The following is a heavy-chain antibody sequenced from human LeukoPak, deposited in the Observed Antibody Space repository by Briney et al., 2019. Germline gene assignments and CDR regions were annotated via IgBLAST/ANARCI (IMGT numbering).Heavy chain of an antibody. Sequence: PGGSLRLSCAASGFTFSNYAMHWVRQAPGKGLEWVAVISYDGSDKYYADSVEGRFTISRDNSKNTLYLQMNSLRPEDTAVYYCARDWGRRYSSGWYGDFDYWGQGTLVTVSS. CDR3: ARDWGRRYSSGWYGDFDY. V-gene: IGHV3-30-3*01. D-gene: IGHD6-19*01. CDR2: ISYDGSDK. J-gene: IGHJ4*02. CDR1: GFTFSNYA.